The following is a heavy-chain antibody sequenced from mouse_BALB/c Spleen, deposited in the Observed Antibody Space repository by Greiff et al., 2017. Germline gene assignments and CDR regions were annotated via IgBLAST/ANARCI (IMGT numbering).Heavy chain of an antibody. J-gene: IGHJ4*01. CDR3: ARAMITTGYAMDY. Sequence: DVKLMESGPGLVKPSQSLSLTCSVTGYSITSGYYWNWIRQFPGNKLEWMGYISYDGSNNYNPSLKNRISITRDTSKNQFFLKLNSVTTEDTATYYCARAMITTGYAMDYWGQGTSVTVS. CDR1: GYSITSGYY. D-gene: IGHD1-1*01. V-gene: IGHV3-6*02. CDR2: ISYDGSN.